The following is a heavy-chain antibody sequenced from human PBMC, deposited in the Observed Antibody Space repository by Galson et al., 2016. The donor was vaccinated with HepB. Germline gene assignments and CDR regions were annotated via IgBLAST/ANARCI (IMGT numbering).Heavy chain of an antibody. V-gene: IGHV3-11*04. CDR1: GFTFSDYY. CDR3: ARDDVMGDANYFDY. CDR2: ISSSSTTI. D-gene: IGHD1-26*01. Sequence: SLRLSCAASGFTFSDYYMSWIRQAPGKGLEWVSYISSSSTTILYADSVKGRFTVSRDNAKNSLYLQMNNLRAEDTAVYYCARDDVMGDANYFDYWGQGTLVTVSS. J-gene: IGHJ4*02.